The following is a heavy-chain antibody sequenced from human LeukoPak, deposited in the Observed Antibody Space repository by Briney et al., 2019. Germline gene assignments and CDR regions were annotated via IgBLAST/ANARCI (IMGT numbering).Heavy chain of an antibody. CDR2: IYHNDYT. D-gene: IGHD3-3*01. Sequence: GGSLRLSCAASGFPVSNNYMTWVRQAPGKGLEWVSVIYHNDYTYYADSVKGRFTISRDTSKNTVYLQMNYVGAEDTAIYYCARDRRSGLGHAFNIWGQGTVVTVSS. V-gene: IGHV3-53*01. CDR1: GFPVSNNY. J-gene: IGHJ3*02. CDR3: ARDRRSGLGHAFNI.